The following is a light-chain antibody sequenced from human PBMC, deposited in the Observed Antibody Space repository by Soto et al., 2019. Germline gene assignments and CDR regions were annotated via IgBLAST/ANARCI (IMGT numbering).Light chain of an antibody. CDR1: TSDVGGYNY. J-gene: IGLJ2*01. CDR2: EVT. V-gene: IGLV2-14*01. CDR3: SSYTHRNTYVV. Sequence: QSVLTQPASVSGSPGQSITISCTGTTSDVGGYNYVSWYQQYPDKAPKLMIYEVTNRPSGVSNRFSGSKSGNTASLTISGLQAEDEADYYCSSYTHRNTYVVFGGGTKLTVL.